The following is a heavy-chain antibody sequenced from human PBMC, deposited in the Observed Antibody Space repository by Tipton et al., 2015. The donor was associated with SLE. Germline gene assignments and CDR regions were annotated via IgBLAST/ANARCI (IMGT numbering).Heavy chain of an antibody. V-gene: IGHV1-69*13. D-gene: IGHD2-2*03. CDR2: IVPIFGTT. CDR1: GGTSSTYA. CDR3: ARESVPLRGLDN. Sequence: QSGPEVKKPGSSVKVSCKTSGGTSSTYAVSWVRQAPGQGLEWMGGIVPIFGTTNYAQRFQGRLTISADASTNTAYMELDSLRSEDTAIYFCARESVPLRGLDNWGQGTLVTVSS. J-gene: IGHJ4*02.